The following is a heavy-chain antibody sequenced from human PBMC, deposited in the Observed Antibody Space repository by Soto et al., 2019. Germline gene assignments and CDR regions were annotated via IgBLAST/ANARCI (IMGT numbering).Heavy chain of an antibody. CDR2: IYYSGST. CDR1: GGSISSSSYY. Sequence: QLQLQESGPGLVKPSETLSLTCTVSGGSISSSSYYWGWIRQPPGKGLEWIGSIYYSGSTYYNPSLKSRVTISVDTSKNQFSLKLSSVTAADTAVYYCARHGTMRTTREFDYWGQGTLVTVSS. V-gene: IGHV4-39*01. CDR3: ARHGTMRTTREFDY. J-gene: IGHJ4*02. D-gene: IGHD1-7*01.